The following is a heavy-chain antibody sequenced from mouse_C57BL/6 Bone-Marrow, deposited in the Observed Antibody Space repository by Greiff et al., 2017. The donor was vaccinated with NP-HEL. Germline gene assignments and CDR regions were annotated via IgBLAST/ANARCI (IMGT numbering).Heavy chain of an antibody. CDR1: GYTFTSYG. Sequence: QVHVKQSGAELARPGASVKLSCKASGYTFTSYGISWVKQRTGQGLEWIGEIYPRSGNTYYNEKFKGKATLTADKSSSTAYMQLSSLTSEDSAVYYCARFYYYASYFDYWGQGTTLTVSS. J-gene: IGHJ2*01. V-gene: IGHV1-81*01. CDR2: IYPRSGNT. CDR3: ARFYYYASYFDY. D-gene: IGHD1-1*01.